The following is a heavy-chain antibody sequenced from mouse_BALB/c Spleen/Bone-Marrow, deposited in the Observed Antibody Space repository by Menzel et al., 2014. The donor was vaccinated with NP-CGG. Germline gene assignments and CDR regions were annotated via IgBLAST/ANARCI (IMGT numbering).Heavy chain of an antibody. V-gene: IGHV4-1*02. CDR1: GFDFSSYW. D-gene: IGHD2-2*01. CDR2: ITPDSSTI. Sequence: EVKVVESGGGLVQPGGSPKLSCEASGFDFSSYWMTWVRQAPGKGLEWIGEITPDSSTINYTPSLKDKFIISRDNAKNTLYLQMSKVRSEDTALYYCARHPSLWLRRGFAYWGQGTLVTVSA. CDR3: ARHPSLWLRRGFAY. J-gene: IGHJ3*01.